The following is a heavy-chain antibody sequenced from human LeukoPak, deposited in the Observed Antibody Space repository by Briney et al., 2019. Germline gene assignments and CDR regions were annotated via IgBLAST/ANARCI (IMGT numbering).Heavy chain of an antibody. Sequence: GRSLRLSCAASGFTFSSYGMHWVRQAPGKGLEWVAFIRYDGSNKYYADSVKGRFTISRDNSKNTLYLQMNSLRAEDTAVYYCAKDYGSGSYYRWGYFDYWGQGTLVTVSS. CDR3: AKDYGSGSYYRWGYFDY. J-gene: IGHJ4*02. CDR1: GFTFSSYG. V-gene: IGHV3-30*02. D-gene: IGHD3-10*01. CDR2: IRYDGSNK.